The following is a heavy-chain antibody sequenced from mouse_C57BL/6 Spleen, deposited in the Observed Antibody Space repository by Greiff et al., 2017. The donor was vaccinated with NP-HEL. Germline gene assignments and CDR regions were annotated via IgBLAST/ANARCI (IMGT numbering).Heavy chain of an antibody. CDR1: GYTFTCYT. CDR3: ASPYY. J-gene: IGHJ2*01. CDR2: INPSSGYT. V-gene: IGHV1-4*01. Sequence: QVHVKQSGAELARPGASVKMSCKASGYTFTCYTMHWVKQRPGQGLEWIGYINPSSGYTKYNQKFKDKATLTADKSSSTAYMQLSSLTSEDSAVYYCASPYYWGQGTTLTVSS.